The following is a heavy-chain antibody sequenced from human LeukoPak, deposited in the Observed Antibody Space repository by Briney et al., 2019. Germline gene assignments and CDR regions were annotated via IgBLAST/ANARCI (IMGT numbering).Heavy chain of an antibody. J-gene: IGHJ6*03. CDR3: ARVRATGAIYYYYYMDV. CDR1: GYTFTGYY. CDR2: INPNSGGT. Sequence: GASVKVSCKASGYTFTGYYMHWVRQAPGQGLEWMGWINPNSGGTNYAQKFQGRVTMTRDTSISTAYMELSRLRSDDTAVYYCARVRATGAIYYYYYMDVWGKGTTVTVSS. V-gene: IGHV1-2*02. D-gene: IGHD1-14*01.